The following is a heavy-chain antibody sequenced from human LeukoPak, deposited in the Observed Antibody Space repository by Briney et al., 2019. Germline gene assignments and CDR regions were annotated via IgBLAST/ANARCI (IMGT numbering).Heavy chain of an antibody. D-gene: IGHD2-21*01. V-gene: IGHV3-30-3*02. CDR2: ISYDGSNK. CDR3: VKVARSWVN. CDR1: GFTFSSYA. Sequence: GGSLRLSCAASGFTFSSYAMHWVRQAPGKGLEWVAVISYDGSNKYYADSVKGRFTISRDNSKNTLYLQMNSLRAEDTAVYYCVKVARSWVNWGQGTLVTVSS. J-gene: IGHJ4*02.